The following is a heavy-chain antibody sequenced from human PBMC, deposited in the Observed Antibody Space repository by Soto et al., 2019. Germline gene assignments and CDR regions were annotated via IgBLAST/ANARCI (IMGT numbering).Heavy chain of an antibody. CDR1: GFSFSTYA. D-gene: IGHD4-17*01. J-gene: IGHJ3*02. Sequence: GGSLRLSCAASGFSFSTYAMSWVRQAPGKGLDWVSAISGSGGSTYHADSVKGRFTISRDNSINRLYLQMNSLRTEDTAVYYCAHPRGYGVFDAYDIWGQGTMVTVSS. CDR3: AHPRGYGVFDAYDI. V-gene: IGHV3-23*01. CDR2: ISGSGGST.